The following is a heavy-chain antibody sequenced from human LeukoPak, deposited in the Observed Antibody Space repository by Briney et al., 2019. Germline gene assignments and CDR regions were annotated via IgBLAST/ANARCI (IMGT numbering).Heavy chain of an antibody. Sequence: ASVKVSCKASGYTFTGYYMQWVRQAPGQGLEWMGWINPNSGVTDYAQNSQGRVTMTRDTSISTAYVELSRLRSDDTAVYYCARGTGEGYTYGRYYFDYWGQGTLVTVSS. CDR3: ARGTGEGYTYGRYYFDY. V-gene: IGHV1-2*02. CDR1: GYTFTGYY. CDR2: INPNSGVT. D-gene: IGHD5-18*01. J-gene: IGHJ4*02.